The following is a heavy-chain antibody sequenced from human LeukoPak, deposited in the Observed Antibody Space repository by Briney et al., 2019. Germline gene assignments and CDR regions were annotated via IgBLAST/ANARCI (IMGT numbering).Heavy chain of an antibody. V-gene: IGHV3-74*01. CDR3: ASLSVSVGTDY. J-gene: IGHJ4*02. CDR2: INSDGSST. CDR1: GFTFSSYA. D-gene: IGHD5/OR15-5a*01. Sequence: GGSLRLSCAASGFTFSSYAMSWVRQAPGKGLVWVSRINSDGSSTSYADSVKGRFTTSRDNAKNTLYLQMNSLRAEDTAVYYCASLSVSVGTDYWGQGTLVTVSS.